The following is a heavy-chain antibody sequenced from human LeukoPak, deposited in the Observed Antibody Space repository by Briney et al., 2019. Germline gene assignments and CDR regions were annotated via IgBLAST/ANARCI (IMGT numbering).Heavy chain of an antibody. CDR2: INHSGST. CDR3: ARQYCTNGVCYWDY. V-gene: IGHV4-34*01. Sequence: SETLSLTCAVYGGSFSGYYWSWIRQPPGKGLEWIGEINHSGSTNYNPSLKSRVTISVDTSKNQFSLKLSSVTAADTAVYYCARQYCTNGVCYWDYWGQGTLVTVSP. CDR1: GGSFSGYY. J-gene: IGHJ4*02. D-gene: IGHD2-8*01.